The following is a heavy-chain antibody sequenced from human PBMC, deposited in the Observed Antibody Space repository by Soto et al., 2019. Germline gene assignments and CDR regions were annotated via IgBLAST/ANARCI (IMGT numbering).Heavy chain of an antibody. CDR3: ARGGEVPASIREYYYGLDV. D-gene: IGHD2-2*02. V-gene: IGHV1-69*06. J-gene: IGHJ6*02. CDR2: IIPMFGTP. CDR1: GGIFNSYA. Sequence: QAQLVQSGAEVKKPGSSVKVSCKGFGGIFNSYAISWVRQAPGQGPEWLGGIIPMFGTPNYAQKFQGRVTISVDKPTRTAYMELNSLRSEDTAVYYCARGGEVPASIREYYYGLDVWGQGTTVTVSS.